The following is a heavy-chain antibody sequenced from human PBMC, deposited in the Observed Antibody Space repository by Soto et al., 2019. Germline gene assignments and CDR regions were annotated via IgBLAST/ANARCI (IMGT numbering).Heavy chain of an antibody. D-gene: IGHD3-22*01. CDR2: INHSGST. CDR1: GGSFSGYY. J-gene: IGHJ5*02. CDR3: ARDLHDSHGDWLDP. Sequence: SETLSLTCAVYGGSFSGYYWSWIRQPPGKGLEWIGEINHSGSTNYNPSLKSRVTISVDTSKNQLSLKLSSVTAADTAVYYCARDLHDSHGDWLDPCGQGTLLTVYS. V-gene: IGHV4-34*01.